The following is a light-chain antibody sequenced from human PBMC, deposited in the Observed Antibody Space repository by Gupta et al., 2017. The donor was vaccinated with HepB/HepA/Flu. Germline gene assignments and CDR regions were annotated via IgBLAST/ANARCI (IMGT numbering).Light chain of an antibody. J-gene: IGLJ3*02. CDR1: SSDVGGYNS. CDR2: DVT. Sequence: QSALTQPASVSGPPGQSITISCTGTSSDVGGYNSVSWYQQYPGKAPKLLIYDVTARPSGISTRFSASKSGNTASLTISGLQTEDEADYFCSSFTSTTTTLVLFGGGTKLTVL. V-gene: IGLV2-14*03. CDR3: SSFTSTTTTLVL.